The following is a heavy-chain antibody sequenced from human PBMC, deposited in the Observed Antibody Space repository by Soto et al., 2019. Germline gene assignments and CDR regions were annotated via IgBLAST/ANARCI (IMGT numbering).Heavy chain of an antibody. J-gene: IGHJ4*02. CDR1: GYTFTSYA. V-gene: IGHV1-3*01. Sequence: ASVKVSCKASGYTFTSYAMHWVRQAPGQRLEWMGWINAGNGNTKYSQKFQGRVTITRDTSASTAYMELSSLRSEDTAVYYCARVDDSNWNYEDYWGQGTLVTVSS. CDR3: ARVDDSNWNYEDY. D-gene: IGHD1-7*01. CDR2: INAGNGNT.